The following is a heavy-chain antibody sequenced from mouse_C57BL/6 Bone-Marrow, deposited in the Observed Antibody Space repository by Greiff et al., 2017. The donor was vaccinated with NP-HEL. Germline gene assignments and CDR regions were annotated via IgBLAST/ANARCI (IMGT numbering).Heavy chain of an antibody. Sequence: QVQLQQPGAELVKPGASVKLSCKASGYTFTSYWMHWVKQRSGQGLEWIGMIHPNSGSTNYNEKFKSKATLTVDKSSSTAYMQLSSLTSEDSAVYYCARSTAQALAYWGQGTLVTVSA. CDR1: GYTFTSYW. J-gene: IGHJ3*01. D-gene: IGHD3-2*02. CDR2: IHPNSGST. V-gene: IGHV1-64*01. CDR3: ARSTAQALAY.